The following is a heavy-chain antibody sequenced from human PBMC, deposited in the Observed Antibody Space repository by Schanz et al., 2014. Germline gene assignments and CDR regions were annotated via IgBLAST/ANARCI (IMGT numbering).Heavy chain of an antibody. CDR2: ISNDGSIK. CDR3: AKQIHYDILTVTRN. Sequence: VQLLESGGGLVQPGGSLRLSCAASGFTFSSYAMSWVRQAPGKGLEWVALISNDGSIKYYADSVEGRFTISRDNSKNTLYLQMNSLRAEDTAVYYCAKQIHYDILTVTRNWGQGTLVTVSS. V-gene: IGHV3-30-3*01. D-gene: IGHD3-9*01. CDR1: GFTFSSYA. J-gene: IGHJ4*02.